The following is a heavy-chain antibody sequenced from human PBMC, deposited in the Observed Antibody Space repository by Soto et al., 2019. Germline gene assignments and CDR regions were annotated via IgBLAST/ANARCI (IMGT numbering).Heavy chain of an antibody. J-gene: IGHJ5*02. CDR2: IIPIFGTA. D-gene: IGHD6-13*01. V-gene: IGHV1-69*13. Sequence: SVKVSCKASGGTFSSYAISWVRQAPGQGLEWMGGIIPIFGTANYAQKFQGRVTITADESTSTAYMELSSLRSEDTAVYYCARDLYPGIAAAGSNWFDPWGQGTLVTVSS. CDR3: ARDLYPGIAAAGSNWFDP. CDR1: GGTFSSYA.